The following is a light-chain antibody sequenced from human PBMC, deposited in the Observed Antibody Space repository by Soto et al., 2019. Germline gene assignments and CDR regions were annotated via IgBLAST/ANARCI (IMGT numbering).Light chain of an antibody. CDR1: QGFSNY. Sequence: DIQMTQSPSSPSASVGDRVTITCRASQGFSNYLAWYQQKPGKVPRLLIYAASTLQSGVPSRFSGGGSGTDFTLTISSLQPEDVATYYCQKYNGAPFTFGPGTKVDI. CDR2: AAS. J-gene: IGKJ3*01. V-gene: IGKV1-27*01. CDR3: QKYNGAPFT.